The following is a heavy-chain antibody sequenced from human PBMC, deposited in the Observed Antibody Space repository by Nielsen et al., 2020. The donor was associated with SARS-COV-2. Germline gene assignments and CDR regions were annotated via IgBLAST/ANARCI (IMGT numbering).Heavy chain of an antibody. J-gene: IGHJ4*02. CDR3: ARGSAVAGTDFDY. D-gene: IGHD6-19*01. CDR2: INPNSGGT. V-gene: IGHV1-2*06. Sequence: ASVKVSCKASGYTFTGYYMHWVRQAPGQGLEWMGRINPNSGGTNYAQKFQGRVTMTRDTSISTAYMELSRLRSDDTAVYYCARGSAVAGTDFDYWGQGTPVTVSS. CDR1: GYTFTGYY.